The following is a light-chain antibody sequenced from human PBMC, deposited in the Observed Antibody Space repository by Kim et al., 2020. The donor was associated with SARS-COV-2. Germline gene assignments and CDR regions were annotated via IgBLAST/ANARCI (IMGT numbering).Light chain of an antibody. Sequence: NFMLTQPHSVSESPGKTVAISCTRSSGSVASNYVQWYQQRPGSAPIIVIYEKNQRPSGVPDRFSASIDSSSNSASLTISGLKTEDEADYYCQSFDSTNQVFGGGTQLTVL. V-gene: IGLV6-57*03. CDR3: QSFDSTNQV. CDR1: SGSVASNY. CDR2: EKN. J-gene: IGLJ3*02.